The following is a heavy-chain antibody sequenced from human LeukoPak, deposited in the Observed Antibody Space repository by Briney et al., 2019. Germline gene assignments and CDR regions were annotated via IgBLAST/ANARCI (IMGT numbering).Heavy chain of an antibody. CDR2: IRYDGSNK. Sequence: GGSLRLSCAASGFTFSSYGMHWVRQAPGKGLEWVAFIRYDGSNKYCADSVKGRFTISRDNSKNTLYLQMNSLRAEDTAVYYCAKVLRYFDWLLSVSNYMDVWGKGTTVTISS. CDR3: AKVLRYFDWLLSVSNYMDV. V-gene: IGHV3-30*02. D-gene: IGHD3-9*01. J-gene: IGHJ6*03. CDR1: GFTFSSYG.